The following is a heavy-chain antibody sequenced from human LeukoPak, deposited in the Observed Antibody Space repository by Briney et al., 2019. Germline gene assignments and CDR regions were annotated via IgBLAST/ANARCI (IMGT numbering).Heavy chain of an antibody. CDR1: GFTFSSYG. V-gene: IGHV3-30*18. Sequence: GGSLRLSCAASGFTFSSYGMHWVRQAPGKGLEWVAVTSYDGSNKYYADSVKGRFTISRDNSKNTLYLEMNSLRAEDTAVYYCAKGAKPKTSYGYFDYWGQGTLVTVSS. CDR2: TSYDGSNK. CDR3: AKGAKPKTSYGYFDY. D-gene: IGHD3-10*01. J-gene: IGHJ4*02.